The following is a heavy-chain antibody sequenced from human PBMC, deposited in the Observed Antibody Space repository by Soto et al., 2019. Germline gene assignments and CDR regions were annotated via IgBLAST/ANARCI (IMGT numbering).Heavy chain of an antibody. CDR1: GFTFSSYS. D-gene: IGHD5-18*01. Sequence: EVQLLESGGGLVKPGGSLRLSCAASGFTFSSYSMNWVRQTPGKGLEWVSSISISSSYKYYADSVKGRFTISRDNAKNSLNLQMNSQRAEDTAVYYWARDGIQLWLNYDCDGMDVWGQGTTGTVSS. CDR2: ISISSSYK. V-gene: IGHV3-21*01. CDR3: ARDGIQLWLNYDCDGMDV. J-gene: IGHJ6*02.